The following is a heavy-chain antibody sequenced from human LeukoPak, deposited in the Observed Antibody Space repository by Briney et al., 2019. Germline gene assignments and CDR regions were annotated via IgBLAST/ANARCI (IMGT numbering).Heavy chain of an antibody. Sequence: PGGSLRLSCAASGFTFSSDAMSWVRQAPGKGLEWVSAISGSGGSTYYADSVKGRFTISRDNSKNTLYLQMNSLRAEHTAVYYCARGVVAAPYYFDYWGQGTLVTVSS. D-gene: IGHD2-15*01. CDR2: ISGSGGST. CDR3: ARGVVAAPYYFDY. J-gene: IGHJ4*02. CDR1: GFTFSSDA. V-gene: IGHV3-23*01.